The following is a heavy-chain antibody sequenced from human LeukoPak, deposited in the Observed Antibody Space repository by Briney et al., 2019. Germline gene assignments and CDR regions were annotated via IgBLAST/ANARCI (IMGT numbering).Heavy chain of an antibody. Sequence: PSETLSLTCAVSDYSISSAYYWGWIRQPPGKGLEWIGSIYHSGSTDYNPSLKSRVTISVDTSKNQFSLKLRSVTVADTAVYYCARDQAYCGGDCYFDFWGQGTLVTVSS. J-gene: IGHJ4*02. CDR2: IYHSGST. CDR3: ARDQAYCGGDCYFDF. V-gene: IGHV4-38-2*02. CDR1: DYSISSAYY. D-gene: IGHD2-21*02.